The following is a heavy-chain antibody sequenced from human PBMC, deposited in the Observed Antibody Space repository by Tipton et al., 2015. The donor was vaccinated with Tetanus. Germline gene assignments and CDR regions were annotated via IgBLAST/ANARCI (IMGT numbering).Heavy chain of an antibody. CDR3: ARDPQFCTGSTCHSFDF. D-gene: IGHD2-8*02. V-gene: IGHV4-59*12. J-gene: IGHJ4*02. CDR1: GGSINSYY. CDR2: IYYSGST. Sequence: TLSLTCTVSGGSINSYYWSWIRQPPGKGLEWIGYIYYSGSTNYNPSLRSRVTISVDTSKNQFSLKLNSVTAADTAVYYCARDPQFCTGSTCHSFDFWGQGTLVTVSS.